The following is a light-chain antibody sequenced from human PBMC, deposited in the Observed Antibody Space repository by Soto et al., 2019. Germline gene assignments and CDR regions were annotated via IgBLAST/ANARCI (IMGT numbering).Light chain of an antibody. V-gene: IGKV1-5*01. Sequence: DIQMTQSPSTLSASVGDRVTITCRASQSISSWLAWYQQKPGKAPKLLIYDASSLESGVPSRFSGSGSGTEFTLTISSLKPDNFAPFYCKKYNSYWTFGQGTKVEIK. CDR1: QSISSW. CDR2: DAS. CDR3: KKYNSYWT. J-gene: IGKJ1*01.